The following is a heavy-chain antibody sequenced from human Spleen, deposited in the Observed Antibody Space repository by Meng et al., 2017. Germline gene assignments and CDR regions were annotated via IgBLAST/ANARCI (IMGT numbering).Heavy chain of an antibody. D-gene: IGHD2-8*01. J-gene: IGHJ4*02. CDR3: ARDAGYYFDS. V-gene: IGHV3-9*01. CDR1: GFTFDVYA. Sequence: GGSLRLSCAVSGFTFDVYAMHWVRPAPGKGLEWVSGISWNSGNIDYADSVRGRFTISRDNAKNSLYLQMNTLRAEDTAFYYCARDAGYYFDSWGQGTLVTVSS. CDR2: ISWNSGNI.